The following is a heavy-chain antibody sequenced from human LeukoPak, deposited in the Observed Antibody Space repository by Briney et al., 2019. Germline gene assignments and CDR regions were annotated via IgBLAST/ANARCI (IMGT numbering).Heavy chain of an antibody. V-gene: IGHV4-34*01. CDR1: GGSFSGYY. Sequence: SETLSLTCAVYGGSFSGYYWSWIRQPPGKGLEWIGEINHSGSTNYNPSLKSRVTISVDTSKNQFSLKLSSVTAADTAVYYCARDYGDYGGAFDIWGQGTMVTVSS. D-gene: IGHD4-17*01. CDR3: ARDYGDYGGAFDI. CDR2: INHSGST. J-gene: IGHJ3*02.